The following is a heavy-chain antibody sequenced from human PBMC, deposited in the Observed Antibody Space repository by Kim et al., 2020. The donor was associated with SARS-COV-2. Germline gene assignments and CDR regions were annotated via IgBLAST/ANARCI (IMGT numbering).Heavy chain of an antibody. J-gene: IGHJ6*02. V-gene: IGHV4-34*01. Sequence: SETLSLTCAVYGGSFSGYYWSWIRQPPGKGLEWIGEINHSGSTNYNPSLKSRVTISVDTSKNQFSLKLSSVTAADTAVYYCARGYYGSGSYRVYYYYYGMDVWGQGTTVTVSS. CDR1: GGSFSGYY. D-gene: IGHD3-10*01. CDR2: INHSGST. CDR3: ARGYYGSGSYRVYYYYYGMDV.